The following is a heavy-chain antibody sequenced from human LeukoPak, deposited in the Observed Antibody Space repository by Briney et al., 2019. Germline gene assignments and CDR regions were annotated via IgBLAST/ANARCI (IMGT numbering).Heavy chain of an antibody. CDR3: ARGDGFHHFDY. V-gene: IGHV3-48*02. Sequence: GGSLRLSCVVSGFTFSNYAMNWVRQAPGKGLGWVSFISSSSSRNMYYADSVKGRFTISRDNAQNSLYLHMSGLRDEDTAVYYCARGDGFHHFDYWGRGALVTVSS. CDR1: GFTFSNYA. D-gene: IGHD5-24*01. CDR2: ISSSSSRNM. J-gene: IGHJ4*02.